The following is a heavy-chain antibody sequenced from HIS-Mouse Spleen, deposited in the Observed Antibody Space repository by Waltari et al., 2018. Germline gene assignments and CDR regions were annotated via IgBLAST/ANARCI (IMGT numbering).Heavy chain of an antibody. J-gene: IGHJ4*02. D-gene: IGHD3-22*01. V-gene: IGHV4-38-2*02. CDR1: GYSISSGYY. CDR3: ATDSSGYYYGV. Sequence: QVQLQESGPGLVKPSETLSLTCTVSGYSISSGYYWGWIRQPPGKGLEWIGSIYHSGSTYYNPSRKGRVTISVDTSKNQFSLKLSSVTAADTAVYYCATDSSGYYYGVWGQGTLVTVSS. CDR2: IYHSGST.